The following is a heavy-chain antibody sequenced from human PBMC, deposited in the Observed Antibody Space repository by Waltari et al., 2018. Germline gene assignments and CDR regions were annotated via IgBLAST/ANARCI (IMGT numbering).Heavy chain of an antibody. J-gene: IGHJ3*02. CDR1: GGSISSHY. Sequence: QVQLQESGPGLVKPSETLSLTCTVSGGSISSHYWSWIRQPPGKGLEWIGYIYYSGSTNYNPPLKSRVTISVDTSKNQFSLKLSSVTAADTAVYYCARGGGYDSSSSVAFDIWGQGTMVTVSS. V-gene: IGHV4-59*11. CDR2: IYYSGST. CDR3: ARGGGYDSSSSVAFDI. D-gene: IGHD6-6*01.